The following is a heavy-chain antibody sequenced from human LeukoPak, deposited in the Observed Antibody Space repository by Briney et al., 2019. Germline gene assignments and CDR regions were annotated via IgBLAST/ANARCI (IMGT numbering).Heavy chain of an antibody. Sequence: SETLSLTCTVSGDSISSSSPYWGWIRQPPGKGLEWIGSIYYSGSNFDNPALKSRVTISVVTSKNQFSLKLGSVTAADTAVYYCARHRSGWLQSSFDYWGQGTLVTVSS. CDR3: ARHRSGWLQSSFDY. CDR2: IYYSGSN. V-gene: IGHV4-39*01. D-gene: IGHD5-24*01. J-gene: IGHJ4*02. CDR1: GDSISSSSPY.